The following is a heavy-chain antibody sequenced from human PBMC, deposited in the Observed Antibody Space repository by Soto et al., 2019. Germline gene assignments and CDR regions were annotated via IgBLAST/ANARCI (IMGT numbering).Heavy chain of an antibody. Sequence: PSETLSLTCTVSGGSISSSSYYWGWIRQPPGKGLEWIGSIYYSGSTYYNPSLKSRVTISVDTSKNQFSLKLSSVTAADTAVYYCARHSAAAVYFDYWGQGTLVTVSS. CDR2: IYYSGST. J-gene: IGHJ4*02. CDR1: GGSISSSSYY. V-gene: IGHV4-39*01. CDR3: ARHSAAAVYFDY. D-gene: IGHD6-13*01.